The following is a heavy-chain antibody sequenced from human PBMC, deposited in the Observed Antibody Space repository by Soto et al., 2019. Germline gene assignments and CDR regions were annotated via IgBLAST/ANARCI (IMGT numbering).Heavy chain of an antibody. V-gene: IGHV1-69*13. CDR2: ITPIFGTA. J-gene: IGHJ4*02. D-gene: IGHD3-22*01. CDR1: GGTFSRYA. CDR3: ARGGGYEPRDYSYAY. Sequence: SVKVSCKAYGGTFSRYAISWVRQAPGHGLEWMGGITPIFGTANYAQKFQGRVAITADESTRTPYMKLRSLRSGETAGDYWARGGGYEPRDYSYAYWGQETLATVS.